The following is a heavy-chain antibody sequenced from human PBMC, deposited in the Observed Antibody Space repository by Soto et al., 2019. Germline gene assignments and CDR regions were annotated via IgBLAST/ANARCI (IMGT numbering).Heavy chain of an antibody. CDR1: GFTFSSYW. CDR3: ARGPPRPYDFWSGPSYYYYMDV. CDR2: IKQDGSEK. Sequence: GGSLSLSCAASGFTFSSYWMSWVRQAPGKGLEWVANIKQDGSEKYYVDSVKGRFTISRDNAKNSLYLQMNSLRAEDTAVYYCARGPPRPYDFWSGPSYYYYMDVWGKGTTVTVSS. D-gene: IGHD3-3*01. V-gene: IGHV3-7*01. J-gene: IGHJ6*03.